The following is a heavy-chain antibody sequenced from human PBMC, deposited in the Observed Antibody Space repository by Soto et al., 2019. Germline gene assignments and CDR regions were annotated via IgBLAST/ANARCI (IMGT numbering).Heavy chain of an antibody. CDR3: AKKYPGTRPFDY. Sequence: EVQLLESGGGLVQPGGSLRLSCAASVFTFSSYAMTWVRQAPGKGLEWVSAIGTNSDTYYADSVKGRFTISRDNFKTTLYLPMNSLRAKDTALYYCAKKYPGTRPFDYWGQGTLVTVSS. V-gene: IGHV3-23*01. J-gene: IGHJ4*02. CDR1: VFTFSSYA. CDR2: IGTNSDT. D-gene: IGHD2-2*01.